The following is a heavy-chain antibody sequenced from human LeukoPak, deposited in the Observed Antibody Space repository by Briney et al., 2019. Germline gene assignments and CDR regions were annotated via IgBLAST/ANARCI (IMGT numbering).Heavy chain of an antibody. D-gene: IGHD5-18*01. J-gene: IGHJ4*02. CDR3: AKVLRAESGYSFDY. V-gene: IGHV3-23*01. CDR1: GFTFSSYA. CDR2: ISGSGGST. Sequence: SGGSLRLSCAASGFTFSSYAMSWVRQAPGKGLEWVSAISGSGGSTYYADSVKGRFTISRDNSKNTLYLQMNSLRAEDTAVYYCAKVLRAESGYSFDYWGQGTLVTVSS.